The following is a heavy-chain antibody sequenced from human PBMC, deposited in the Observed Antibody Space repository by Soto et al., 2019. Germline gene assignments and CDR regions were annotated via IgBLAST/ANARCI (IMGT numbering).Heavy chain of an antibody. J-gene: IGHJ3*02. CDR3: ARELGYCSGGNCYMEGAFDI. Sequence: GGSLRLSCAASGFTFSSNTLHWVRQAPGKGLEWVAVISYDGGKNYYGDSVKGRFTISRDNSKNTLYLQMNSLRAEDTAVYYCARELGYCSGGNCYMEGAFDIWGEGTMVTVSS. CDR1: GFTFSSNT. CDR2: ISYDGGKN. D-gene: IGHD2-15*01. V-gene: IGHV3-30-3*01.